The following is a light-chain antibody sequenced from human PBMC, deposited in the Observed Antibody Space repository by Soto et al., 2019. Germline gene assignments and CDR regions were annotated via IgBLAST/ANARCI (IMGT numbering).Light chain of an antibody. CDR2: DAS. V-gene: IGKV3-11*01. CDR1: QSVSSY. CDR3: QQRSKWRT. J-gene: IGKJ1*01. Sequence: IVLTHCPDTLSLSAGERATLSCRASQSVSSYLAWYQQKPGQAPRLLIYDASKRATGIPARFSGSGFGTDYTLTISSLEPEDFAVYYCQQRSKWRTFGQGTKVDIK.